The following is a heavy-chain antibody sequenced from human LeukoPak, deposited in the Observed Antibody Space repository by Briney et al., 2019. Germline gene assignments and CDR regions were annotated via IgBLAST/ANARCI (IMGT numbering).Heavy chain of an antibody. J-gene: IGHJ4*02. CDR1: GGSIISYY. V-gene: IGHV4-59*08. CDR3: ARHGVYYASGSPSLDY. CDR2: ISYSGTT. D-gene: IGHD3-10*01. Sequence: SETPSLTCTVSGGSIISYYWSWIRQPPGKGLEWIGYISYSGTTNYNPSLKSRVTISVDTSRNQFSLKLSSVTAADTAVYYCARHGVYYASGSPSLDYWGQGTLVTVSS.